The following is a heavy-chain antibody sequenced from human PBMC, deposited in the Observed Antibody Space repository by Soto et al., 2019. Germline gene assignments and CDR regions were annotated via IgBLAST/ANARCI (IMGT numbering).Heavy chain of an antibody. V-gene: IGHV4-31*03. Sequence: TSETLSLTCTVSGVSISSGGYYWSWIRPHPGKGLEWIAYIYYSGSTYYNPSLKSRLIISMDTSKNQFSLKLSSVTAADTAVYYCARGGYYFYYGMDVWGQGTTVTVSS. J-gene: IGHJ6*02. CDR3: ARGGYYFYYGMDV. CDR2: IYYSGST. CDR1: GVSISSGGYY. D-gene: IGHD5-12*01.